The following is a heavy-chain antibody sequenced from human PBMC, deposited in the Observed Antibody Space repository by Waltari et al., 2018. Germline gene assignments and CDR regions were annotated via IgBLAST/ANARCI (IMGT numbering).Heavy chain of an antibody. Sequence: GSTYYNPSLKSRVTISVDRSKNQFSLKLSSVTAADTAVYYCARVASAGYYGSGSYQDFKLQPGGPELSGFNWFDPWGQGTLVTVSS. J-gene: IGHJ5*02. D-gene: IGHD3-10*01. CDR3: ARVASAGYYGSGSYQDFKLQPGGPELSGFNWFDP. V-gene: IGHV4-30-2*01. CDR2: GST.